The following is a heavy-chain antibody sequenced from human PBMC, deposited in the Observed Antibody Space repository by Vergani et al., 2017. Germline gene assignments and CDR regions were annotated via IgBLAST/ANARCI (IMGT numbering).Heavy chain of an antibody. CDR2: TWYDGNNK. Sequence: QVQLVESGGGVVQPGRSLRLSCAASGITFNQYGMHWVRQAPGKGLVWVAVTWYDGNNKQYADSVKGRFTISRDNSKSTMYLQMNSLRDEDTGVYYCARDLRLLYNRFDPWGQGTLVTVSS. V-gene: IGHV3-33*01. CDR3: ARDLRLLYNRFDP. CDR1: GITFNQYG. D-gene: IGHD1-14*01. J-gene: IGHJ5*02.